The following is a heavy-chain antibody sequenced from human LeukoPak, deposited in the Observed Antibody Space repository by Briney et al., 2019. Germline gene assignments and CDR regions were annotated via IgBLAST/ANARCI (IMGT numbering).Heavy chain of an antibody. D-gene: IGHD3-10*01. CDR1: GGTFSSYA. J-gene: IGHJ4*02. Sequence: GASVKVSCKASGGTFSSYAISWVRQAPGQGLEWMGRIIPILGIANYAQKFQGRVTITADKSTSTAYMELSSLRSEDTAVYYCARVDSYGSGIEWGQGTLVTVSS. CDR3: ARVDSYGSGIE. V-gene: IGHV1-69*04. CDR2: IIPILGIA.